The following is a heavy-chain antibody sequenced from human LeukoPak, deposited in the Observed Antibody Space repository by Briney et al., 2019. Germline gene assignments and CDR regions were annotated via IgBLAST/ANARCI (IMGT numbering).Heavy chain of an antibody. Sequence: SETLSLTCTVSGGSISSGGYYWSWIRQHPGKGLEWIGYIYYSGSTYYNPSLKSRVTISVDTSKNQFSLKLSSVTAADTAVYYCAREGRDYDILTGYYNHYYYGMDVWGQGTTVTVSS. V-gene: IGHV4-31*03. J-gene: IGHJ6*02. CDR2: IYYSGST. D-gene: IGHD3-9*01. CDR1: GGSISSGGYY. CDR3: AREGRDYDILTGYYNHYYYGMDV.